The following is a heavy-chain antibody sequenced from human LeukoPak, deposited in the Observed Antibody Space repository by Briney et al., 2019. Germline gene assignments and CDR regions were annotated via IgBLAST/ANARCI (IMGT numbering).Heavy chain of an antibody. CDR1: GGSINNYY. CDR2: IYHSGST. D-gene: IGHD3-16*02. V-gene: IGHV4-59*12. Sequence: SETLSLTCSVSGGSINNYYWSWIRQPPGKGLEWIGYIYHSGSTYYNPSLKSRVTISVDRSKNQFSLKLSSVTAADTAVYYCARGALSYYFDYWGQGTLVTVSS. J-gene: IGHJ4*02. CDR3: ARGALSYYFDY.